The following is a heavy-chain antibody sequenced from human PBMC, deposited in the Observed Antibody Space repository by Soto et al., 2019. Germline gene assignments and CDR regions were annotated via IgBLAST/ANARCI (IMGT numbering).Heavy chain of an antibody. J-gene: IGHJ4*02. CDR1: GGSFSGYY. CDR2: INHSGST. Sequence: QVQLQQWGAGLLKPSETLSLTCAVYGGSFSGYYWSWIRQPPGKGLEWIGEINHSGSTNYNPSLKSRVPISVDTSKNQCSLKLSSVTAADTAVYYCARGGWPHRPLRYWGQGTLVTVSS. CDR3: ARGGWPHRPLRY. V-gene: IGHV4-34*01. D-gene: IGHD2-15*01.